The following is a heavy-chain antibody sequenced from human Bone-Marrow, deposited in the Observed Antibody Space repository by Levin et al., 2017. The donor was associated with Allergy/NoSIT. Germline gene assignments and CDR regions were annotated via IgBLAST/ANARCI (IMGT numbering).Heavy chain of an antibody. D-gene: IGHD3-3*01. CDR2: IYHSGST. Sequence: SETLSLTCTVSGSSISSGYYWGWIRQPPGKGLEWIGSIYHSGSTYYNPSLKSRVTISVDTSKNQFSLKLSSVTAADTAVYYCARLVDFWSGYYPYWYFDLWGRGTLVTVSS. J-gene: IGHJ2*01. V-gene: IGHV4-38-2*02. CDR3: ARLVDFWSGYYPYWYFDL. CDR1: GSSISSGYY.